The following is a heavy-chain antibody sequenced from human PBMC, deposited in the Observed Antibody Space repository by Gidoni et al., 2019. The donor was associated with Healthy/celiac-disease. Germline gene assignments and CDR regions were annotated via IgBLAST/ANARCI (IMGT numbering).Heavy chain of an antibody. J-gene: IGHJ4*02. V-gene: IGHV3-30*18. CDR2: ISYDGSNK. CDR1: GFTFSSYG. Sequence: QVQLVESGGGVVQPGRSLRLSCAASGFTFSSYGMHWVRQAPGKGLEWVAVISYDGSNKYYADSVKGRFTISRDNSKNTLYLQMNSLRAEDTAVYYCAKGRLGELSPLDYWGQGTLVTVSS. D-gene: IGHD3-16*02. CDR3: AKGRLGELSPLDY.